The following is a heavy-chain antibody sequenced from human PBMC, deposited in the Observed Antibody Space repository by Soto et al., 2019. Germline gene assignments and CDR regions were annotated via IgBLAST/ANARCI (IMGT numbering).Heavy chain of an antibody. V-gene: IGHV3-15*01. D-gene: IGHD1-1*01. CDR2: IKSKTDGGTT. J-gene: IGHJ6*02. CDR1: GFTFSNAW. CDR3: TTDWKIPRVSYYYHGMDV. Sequence: PGGSLRLSCAASGFTFSNAWMSWVRQAPGKGLEWVGRIKSKTDGGTTDYAEPVKGRFTISRDDSKNTLYLQMNSLKTEDTAVYYCTTDWKIPRVSYYYHGMDVWGQGTTVTVSS.